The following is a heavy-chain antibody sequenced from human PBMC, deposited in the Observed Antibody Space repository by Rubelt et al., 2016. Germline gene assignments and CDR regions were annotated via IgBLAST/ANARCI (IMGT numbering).Heavy chain of an antibody. D-gene: IGHD2-2*01. V-gene: IGHV4-34*01. CDR2: INHSGST. CDR3: AKDSSTEFVLNWFDP. J-gene: IGHJ5*02. CDR1: GGSFSGYY. Sequence: QVQLQQWGAGLLKPSETLSLTCAVYGGSFSGYYWSWIRQPPGKGLEWIGEINHSGSTNYNPSLKVRFTFSVDTSKNQFSLKLSSVTAADTAVYYCAKDSSTEFVLNWFDPWGQGTLVTVSS.